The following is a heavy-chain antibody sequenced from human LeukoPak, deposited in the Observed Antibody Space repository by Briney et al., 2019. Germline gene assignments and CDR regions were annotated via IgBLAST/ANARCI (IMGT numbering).Heavy chain of an antibody. CDR3: ARGAYYDFWSGYPNWFDP. CDR1: GGSISSYY. Sequence: SETLSLTCTVSGGSISSYYWSWIRQPPGKGLEWIGYNYYSGSTNYNLSLKSRVTISVDTSKNQFSLKLSSVTAADTAVYYCARGAYYDFWSGYPNWFDPWGQGTLVTVSS. CDR2: NYYSGST. D-gene: IGHD3-3*01. V-gene: IGHV4-59*01. J-gene: IGHJ5*02.